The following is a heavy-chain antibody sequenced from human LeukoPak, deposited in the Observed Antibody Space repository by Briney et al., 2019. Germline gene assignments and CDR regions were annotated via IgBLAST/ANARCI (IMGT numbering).Heavy chain of an antibody. D-gene: IGHD5-24*01. Sequence: GRSLRLSCAASGFTFSSYAMHWVRQAPGKGLEWVAVISYDGSNKYYADSVKGRFTISRDNSKNTLYLQMNSLRAEDTAVYYCARDGYNFMAFDIWGQGTMVTVSS. CDR3: ARDGYNFMAFDI. V-gene: IGHV3-30*04. CDR2: ISYDGSNK. CDR1: GFTFSSYA. J-gene: IGHJ3*02.